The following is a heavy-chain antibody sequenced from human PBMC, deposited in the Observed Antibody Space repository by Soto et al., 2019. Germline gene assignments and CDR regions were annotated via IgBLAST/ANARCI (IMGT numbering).Heavy chain of an antibody. CDR3: ASGGAGSGPFTWELPDH. D-gene: IGHD1-26*01. Sequence: QMQLVQSGAEVKKTGSSVMVSCKALGNTFSYRYLHWVRQAPGQALEWMGWITAFSGDVHYAQKFQERVTLTRDRSINAASMRMSSLRSEDTAIYFCASGGAGSGPFTWELPDHWGQGTLVTVSS. CDR2: ITAFSGDV. J-gene: IGHJ4*02. CDR1: GNTFSYRY. V-gene: IGHV1-45*02.